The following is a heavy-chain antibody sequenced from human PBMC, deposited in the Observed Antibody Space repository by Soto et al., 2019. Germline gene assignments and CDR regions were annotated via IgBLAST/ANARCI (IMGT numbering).Heavy chain of an antibody. D-gene: IGHD6-13*01. J-gene: IGHJ4*02. Sequence: SGPTLVNPTQTLTLTCTFSGFSLSTSGVGVGWIRQPPGKALEWLALIYWNDDKRYSPSLKSRLTITKDTSKNQVVLTMTNMDPVDTATYYCARGGIAAAGLLYWGQGTLVTVS. CDR2: IYWNDDK. CDR1: GFSLSTSGVG. V-gene: IGHV2-5*01. CDR3: ARGGIAAAGLLY.